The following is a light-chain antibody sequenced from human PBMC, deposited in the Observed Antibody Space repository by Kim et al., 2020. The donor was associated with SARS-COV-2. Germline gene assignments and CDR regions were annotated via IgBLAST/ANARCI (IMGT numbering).Light chain of an antibody. J-gene: IGLJ2*01. V-gene: IGLV6-57*03. CDR2: EDD. Sequence: TVTISCTRSSGSIDNNYVQWYQQRPDGVPTAVIYEDDQRPSGVSDRFSGSIDNSSNSASLTISGLKTEDEADYYCQSYNRSNVVFGGGTKLTVL. CDR3: QSYNRSNVV. CDR1: SGSIDNNY.